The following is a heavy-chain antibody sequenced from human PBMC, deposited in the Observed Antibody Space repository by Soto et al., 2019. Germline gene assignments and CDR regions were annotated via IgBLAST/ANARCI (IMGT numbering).Heavy chain of an antibody. CDR3: AKDKAVRSYYYYYMDV. V-gene: IGHV3-9*01. CDR2: ISWNSGSI. CDR1: GFTFDDYA. Sequence: GGSLRLSCAASGFTFDDYAMHWVRQAPGKGLEWVSGISWNSGSIGYADSVKGRFTISRDNAKNSLYLQMNSLRAEDTALYYCAKDKAVRSYYYYYMDVWGKGTTVTVSS. D-gene: IGHD3-16*01. J-gene: IGHJ6*03.